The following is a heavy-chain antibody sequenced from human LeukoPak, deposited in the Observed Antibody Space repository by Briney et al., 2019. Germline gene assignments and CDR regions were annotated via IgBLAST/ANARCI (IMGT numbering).Heavy chain of an antibody. CDR1: GYTFTGYY. V-gene: IGHV1-2*06. CDR3: ARAHPYTYNWNWGDY. Sequence: ASVKVSCKASGYTFTGYYMHWVRQPPGQGLEWMGRINPNSGGTNYAQKFQGRVTMTRDTSISTAYMELSRLRSDDTAVYYCARAHPYTYNWNWGDYWGQGTLVTVSS. CDR2: INPNSGGT. D-gene: IGHD1-7*01. J-gene: IGHJ4*02.